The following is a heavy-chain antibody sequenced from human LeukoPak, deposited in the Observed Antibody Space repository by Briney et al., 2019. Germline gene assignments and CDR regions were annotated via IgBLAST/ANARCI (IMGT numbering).Heavy chain of an antibody. Sequence: GGSLRLSCAASGFTFSNYWMSWLRQAPGKGLEWVANINKDGSEKYYVDSVKGRFTVSRDNAKNSLYLQMNSLRAEDTAVYYCARWVSVFDYWGQGTLVTVSS. V-gene: IGHV3-7*01. J-gene: IGHJ4*02. CDR3: ARWVSVFDY. CDR2: INKDGSEK. D-gene: IGHD6-13*01. CDR1: GFTFSNYW.